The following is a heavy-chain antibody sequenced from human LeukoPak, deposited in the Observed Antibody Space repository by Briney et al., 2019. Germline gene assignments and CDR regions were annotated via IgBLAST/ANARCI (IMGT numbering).Heavy chain of an antibody. V-gene: IGHV3-21*01. Sequence: GGSLRLPCAASGFTFSSYSMNWVRQAPGKGLEWVSSISSSSSYIYYADSVKGRFTISRDNAKNSLYLQMNSLRAEDTAVYYCARDASYYYDSSGYWNYWGQGTLVTVSS. J-gene: IGHJ4*02. CDR2: ISSSSSYI. CDR3: ARDASYYYDSSGYWNY. D-gene: IGHD3-22*01. CDR1: GFTFSSYS.